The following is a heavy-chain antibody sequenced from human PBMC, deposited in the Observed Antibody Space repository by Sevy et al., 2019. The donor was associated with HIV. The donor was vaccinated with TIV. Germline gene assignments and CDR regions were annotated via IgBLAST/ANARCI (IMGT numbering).Heavy chain of an antibody. Sequence: QSQTLSLTCAISGDSVASSSAAWNWIRQSPSRGLEWLGRTYYRSKWYTDYALSVKSRIIINPDTSKNQFSLQLNSVTPEDTAAYYCARAEVATGGYDYWGQGTLVTVSS. J-gene: IGHJ4*02. CDR1: GDSVASSSAA. D-gene: IGHD5-12*01. CDR2: TYYRSKWYT. CDR3: ARAEVATGGYDY. V-gene: IGHV6-1*01.